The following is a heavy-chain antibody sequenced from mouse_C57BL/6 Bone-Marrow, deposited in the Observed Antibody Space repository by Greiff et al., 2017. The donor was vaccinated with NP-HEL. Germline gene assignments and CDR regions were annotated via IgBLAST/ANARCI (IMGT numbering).Heavy chain of an antibody. CDR3: ARVHYGNYD. CDR1: GYSITSGYY. V-gene: IGHV3-6*01. D-gene: IGHD2-1*01. CDR2: ISYDGSN. J-gene: IGHJ3*01. Sequence: EVKLMESGPGLVKPSQSLSLTCSVTGYSITSGYYWNWIRQFPGNKLEWMGYISYDGSNNYNPSLKNRISITRDTSKNQFFLKLNSVTTEDTATYYCARVHYGNYDWGQGTLVTVSA.